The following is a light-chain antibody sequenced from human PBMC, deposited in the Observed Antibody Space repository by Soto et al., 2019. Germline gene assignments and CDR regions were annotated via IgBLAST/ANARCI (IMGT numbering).Light chain of an antibody. CDR1: SSDVGNNNY. CDR3: SSSTGSSYV. Sequence: QSVLTQPASVSGSPGQSITISCTGTSSDVGNNNYVSWYQHNPGRAPKVMICDVTNRPSGVSNRSSGSKSGNTASLTISGLQAEYEADYYCSSSTGSSYVFGTGTKGTV. J-gene: IGLJ1*01. V-gene: IGLV2-14*03. CDR2: DVT.